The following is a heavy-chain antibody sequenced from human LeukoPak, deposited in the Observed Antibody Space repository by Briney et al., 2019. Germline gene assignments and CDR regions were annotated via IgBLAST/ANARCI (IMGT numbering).Heavy chain of an antibody. J-gene: IGHJ4*02. CDR1: GFTFSSYS. Sequence: GGSLRLSCAASGFTFSSYSMNGVRQAPGKGLEWVSSISSSSSYIYYADSVKGRFTISRDNAKSSLYLQMNSLRAEDTAVYYCASLVTIFGVVTHDYWGQGTLVTVSS. CDR2: ISSSSSYI. V-gene: IGHV3-21*01. D-gene: IGHD3-3*01. CDR3: ASLVTIFGVVTHDY.